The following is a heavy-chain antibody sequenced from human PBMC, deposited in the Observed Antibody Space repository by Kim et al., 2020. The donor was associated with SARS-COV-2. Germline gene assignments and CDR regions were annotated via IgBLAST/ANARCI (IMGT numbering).Heavy chain of an antibody. CDR3: ARGRMEVTIFGVVSHWYVDL. V-gene: IGHV1-2*02. J-gene: IGHJ2*01. CDR2: INPNSGGT. Sequence: ASVKVSCKASGYTFTGYSMHWVRQAPGQGLEWMGWINPNSGGTNYAQKFQGRVTMTRDTSISTAYMELTRLRSDDTAVYYCARGRMEVTIFGVVSHWYVDLWGRGTLVTVSS. D-gene: IGHD3-3*01. CDR1: GYTFTGYS.